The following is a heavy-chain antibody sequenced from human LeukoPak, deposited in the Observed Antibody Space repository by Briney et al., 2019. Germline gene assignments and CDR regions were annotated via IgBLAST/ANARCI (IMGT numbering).Heavy chain of an antibody. J-gene: IGHJ5*02. D-gene: IGHD4-23*01. CDR2: INHSGST. CDR3: ASRCGGNSDSCWFDP. CDR1: GGSFSGYY. Sequence: SETLSLTCAVYGGSFSGYYWSWSRQPPGKGLEWIGEINHSGSTNYNPSLKSRVTISVDTSKNQFSLKLSSVTAADTAVYYCASRCGGNSDSCWFDPWGQGTLVTVSS. V-gene: IGHV4-34*01.